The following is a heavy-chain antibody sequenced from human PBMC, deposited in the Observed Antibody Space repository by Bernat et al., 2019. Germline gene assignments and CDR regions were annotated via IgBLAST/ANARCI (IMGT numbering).Heavy chain of an antibody. Sequence: QVQLVQSGAEVKKPGSSVKVSCKASGGTFSSYAISWVRQAPGQGLEWMGGIIPIFGTTNYAQRFQGRVTITADKSTSTAYMELSSLRSGETAVYYCARPILVRGVIWGNWFDPWGQGTLVTVSS. CDR1: GGTFSSYA. CDR2: IIPIFGTT. V-gene: IGHV1-69*06. D-gene: IGHD3-10*01. CDR3: ARPILVRGVIWGNWFDP. J-gene: IGHJ5*02.